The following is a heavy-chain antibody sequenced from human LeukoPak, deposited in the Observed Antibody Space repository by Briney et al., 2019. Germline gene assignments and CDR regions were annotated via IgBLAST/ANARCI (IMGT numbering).Heavy chain of an antibody. J-gene: IGHJ3*02. CDR2: IYSGGST. CDR1: GFIVSSNY. Sequence: GGSLRLSCAASGFIVSSNYMSWVRQAPGKGLEWVSVIYSGGSTYYADSVKGRFTISRDNSKNTLYLQMNSLRAEDTALYYCARGIAAAGPDAFDIWGQGTMVTVSS. V-gene: IGHV3-53*01. D-gene: IGHD6-13*01. CDR3: ARGIAAAGPDAFDI.